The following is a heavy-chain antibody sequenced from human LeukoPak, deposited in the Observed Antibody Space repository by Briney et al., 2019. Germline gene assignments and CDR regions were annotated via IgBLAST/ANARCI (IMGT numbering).Heavy chain of an antibody. CDR2: IYNTWST. D-gene: IGHD2-2*01. CDR3: ARNITSVIPAGYFDY. V-gene: IGHV4-39*01. CDR1: GGSIVSGRYY. Sequence: SETLSLTCSVSGGSIVSGRYYWAWIRQPPGKGLEWIGSIYNTWSTSYNPSLKSRVTMSVDTSKNQFSLRLSSVTAADTAVYYCARNITSVIPAGYFDYWGQGTLVTVSS. J-gene: IGHJ4*02.